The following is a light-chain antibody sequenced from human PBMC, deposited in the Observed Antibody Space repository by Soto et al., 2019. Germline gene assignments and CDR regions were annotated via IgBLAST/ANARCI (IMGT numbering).Light chain of an antibody. CDR1: QSISSW. J-gene: IGKJ4*01. Sequence: DIQSTKSPSTLPASVADRVTITCRASQSISSWLAWYQQKPGKAPKLLIYKASSLESGVPSRFSGSGSGTEFTLTISSLQPDDFATYYCQQYNSYPLTFGGGTKVDIK. CDR3: QQYNSYPLT. CDR2: KAS. V-gene: IGKV1-5*03.